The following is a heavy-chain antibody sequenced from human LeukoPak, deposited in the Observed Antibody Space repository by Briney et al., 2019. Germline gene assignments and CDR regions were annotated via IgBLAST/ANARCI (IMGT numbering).Heavy chain of an antibody. D-gene: IGHD5-18*01. CDR3: ARDVDTANNYYYYGMDV. CDR1: GFTFSSYA. V-gene: IGHV3-30*04. CDR2: ISYDGSNK. Sequence: PGRSLRLSCAASGFTFSSYAMHWVRQAPGNGLEWVAVISYDGSNKYYADSVKGRFTISRDNSKNTLYLQMNSLRAEDTAVYYCARDVDTANNYYYYGMDVWGQGTTVTVSS. J-gene: IGHJ6*02.